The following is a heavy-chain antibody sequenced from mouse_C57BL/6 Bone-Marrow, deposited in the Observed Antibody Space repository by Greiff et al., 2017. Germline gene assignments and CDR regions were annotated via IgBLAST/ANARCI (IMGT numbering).Heavy chain of an antibody. CDR1: GYSITSGYD. CDR3: ATTVVARNYAMDY. V-gene: IGHV3-1*01. CDR2: ISYSGST. Sequence: EVQLQESGPGMVKPSQSLSLTCTVTGYSITSGYDWHWIRHFPGNKLEWMGYISYSGSTNYNPSLKSRISITHDTSKNHFFLKLNSVTTEDTATYYCATTVVARNYAMDYWGQGTSVTVSS. J-gene: IGHJ4*01. D-gene: IGHD1-1*01.